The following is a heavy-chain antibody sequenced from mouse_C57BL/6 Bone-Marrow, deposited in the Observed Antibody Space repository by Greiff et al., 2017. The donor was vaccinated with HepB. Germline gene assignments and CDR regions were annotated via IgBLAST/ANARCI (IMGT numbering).Heavy chain of an antibody. CDR1: GYTFTSYG. V-gene: IGHV1-81*01. CDR2: IYPRSGNT. D-gene: IGHD1-1*01. J-gene: IGHJ1*03. CDR3: ARPITTVGGNWYFDD. Sequence: VQLQQSGAELARPGASVKLSCKASGYTFTSYGISWVKQSTGQGLEWIGEIYPRSGNTYYNEKFKGKATLTADKSSSTAYMELRSLTSEDSAVYFCARPITTVGGNWYFDDWGRGTTVTVSS.